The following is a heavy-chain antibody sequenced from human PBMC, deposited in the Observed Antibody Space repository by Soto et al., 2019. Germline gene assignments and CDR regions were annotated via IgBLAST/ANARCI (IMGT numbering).Heavy chain of an antibody. D-gene: IGHD5-12*01. J-gene: IGHJ6*01. Sequence: PSETLSLTCTVSGGSISSYYWSWIRQPPWKGLEWIWYIYYSGSTNYNPSLKNRVTISVDTPKNPFSLKLSSVTDADTAVYHCAGRWRYEVATKHDPFAIRGQR. CDR3: AGRWRYEVATKHDPFAI. CDR2: IYYSGST. V-gene: IGHV4-59*08. CDR1: GGSISSYY.